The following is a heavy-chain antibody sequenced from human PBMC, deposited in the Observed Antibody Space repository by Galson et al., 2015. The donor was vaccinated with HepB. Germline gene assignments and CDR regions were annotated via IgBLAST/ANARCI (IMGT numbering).Heavy chain of an antibody. CDR1: GFTFSSYA. D-gene: IGHD1-26*01. V-gene: IGHV3-48*04. CDR3: VTDLVGGTNY. J-gene: IGHJ4*01. CDR2: ITSSGSPR. Sequence: SLRLSCAASGFTFSSYAMSWVRQAPGRGLEWLSVITSSGSPRYYADSVKGRFTISRDNARNSLFLQMDSLRVEDMAVYYCVTDLVGGTNYWGQEPWSPSPQ.